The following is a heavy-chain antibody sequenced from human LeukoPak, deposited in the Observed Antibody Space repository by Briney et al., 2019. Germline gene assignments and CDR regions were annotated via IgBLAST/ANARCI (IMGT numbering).Heavy chain of an antibody. CDR1: GFTYSSYA. CDR3: AKERSRGGAGLDY. D-gene: IGHD2-21*01. CDR2: ISVSGGST. Sequence: GGSLRLSCAASGFTYSSYAMSWVRQAPGKGLEWVSAISVSGGSTYYADSVKGRFTISRDNSKNTLYLQMNSLRAEETAVYYCAKERSRGGAGLDYWGQGTLVTVSS. V-gene: IGHV3-23*01. J-gene: IGHJ4*02.